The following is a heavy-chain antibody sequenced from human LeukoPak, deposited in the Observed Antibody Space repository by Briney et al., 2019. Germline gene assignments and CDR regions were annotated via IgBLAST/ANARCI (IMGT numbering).Heavy chain of an antibody. Sequence: PSETLSLSCAVYGGPFTTYHWSWIRQPPGKGLEWIGDIYHTGSTTYNPSLKSRVTISIDPSKNQFSLRLTSVTAADTAVYYCARVLWFGEVGNWFDPWGQGTLVTVSS. V-gene: IGHV4-34*01. CDR1: GGPFTTYH. J-gene: IGHJ5*02. D-gene: IGHD3-10*01. CDR3: ARVLWFGEVGNWFDP. CDR2: IYHTGST.